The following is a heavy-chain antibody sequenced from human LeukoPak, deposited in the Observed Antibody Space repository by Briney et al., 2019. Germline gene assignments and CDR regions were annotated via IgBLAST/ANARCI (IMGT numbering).Heavy chain of an antibody. CDR3: ARRDSSAYYYFDY. D-gene: IGHD3-22*01. Sequence: KTGESLKISCKGSGCSFTSYWIGWVRQMPGKGLEWMGIIYPGDSDTRYSPSFQGQVTISADKSISTAYLQWSSLKASDTAMYYCARRDSSAYYYFDYWGQGTLVTVSS. J-gene: IGHJ4*02. CDR1: GCSFTSYW. V-gene: IGHV5-51*01. CDR2: IYPGDSDT.